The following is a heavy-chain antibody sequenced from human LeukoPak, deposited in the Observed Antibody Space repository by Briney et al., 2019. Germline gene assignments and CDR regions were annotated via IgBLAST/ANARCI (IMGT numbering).Heavy chain of an antibody. CDR3: AKAYCIYYYYMVV. CDR1: GYTFTSYA. J-gene: IGHJ6*03. V-gene: IGHV7-4-1*02. CDR2: INTNTGNP. D-gene: IGHD2-21*02. Sequence: ASVKLFCKASGYTFTSYAMNWVRQAPGQGLEWMGWINTNTGNPTYAQGFTGRFIFSLDTSDHSAYLQISSLRSEDTAVYYCAKAYCIYYYYMVVWGKGTTVTVSS.